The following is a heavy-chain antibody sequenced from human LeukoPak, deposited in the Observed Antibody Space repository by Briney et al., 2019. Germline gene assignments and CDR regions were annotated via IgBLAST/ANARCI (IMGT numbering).Heavy chain of an antibody. Sequence: GRSLTLSCTASGFTFGDYAMSWFRQAPGKGLEWVGFISSKAYGGKTEYAASVKGRSSISRDDCISIAHLQMNSVKTEDTAGYYCTSSWIAVVQASFDYWGQGTLVTVSS. CDR1: GFTFGDYA. J-gene: IGHJ4*02. CDR2: ISSKAYGGKT. V-gene: IGHV3-49*03. D-gene: IGHD2-2*01. CDR3: TSSWIAVVQASFDY.